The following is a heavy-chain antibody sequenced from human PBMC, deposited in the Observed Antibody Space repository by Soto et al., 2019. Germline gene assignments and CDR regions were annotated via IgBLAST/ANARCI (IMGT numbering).Heavy chain of an antibody. Sequence: GASVKVSCKASGYTFTSYGISWARQAPGQGLEWMGWISAYNGNTNYAQKLQGRVTMTTDTSTSTAYMELRSLRSDDTAVYYCARDGQRGYYYDSSGFLADWFDPWGQGTLVTVSS. D-gene: IGHD3-22*01. V-gene: IGHV1-18*04. J-gene: IGHJ5*02. CDR3: ARDGQRGYYYDSSGFLADWFDP. CDR1: GYTFTSYG. CDR2: ISAYNGNT.